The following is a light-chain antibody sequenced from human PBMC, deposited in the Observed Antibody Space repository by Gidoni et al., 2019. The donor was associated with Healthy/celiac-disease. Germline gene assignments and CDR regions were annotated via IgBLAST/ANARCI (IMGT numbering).Light chain of an antibody. J-gene: IGKJ1*01. CDR2: QQS. V-gene: IGKV1-5*03. CDR1: QSISSW. CDR3: HLYNSRRT. Sequence: DIQMTQSPSTLSASVGDRVTITCRASQSISSWLDWYQQKPGKAPKILIYQQSSLESGVPSRLSGSGSGIKFNLTISSLQADDFETYYCHLYNSRRTFGQGTKVEIK.